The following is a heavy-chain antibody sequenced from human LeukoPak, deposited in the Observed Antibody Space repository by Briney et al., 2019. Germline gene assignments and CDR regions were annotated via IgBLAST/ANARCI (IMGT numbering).Heavy chain of an antibody. D-gene: IGHD4-17*01. V-gene: IGHV4-61*02. CDR1: GGSISSGSYY. CDR2: IYTSGST. Sequence: SETLSLTCTVSGGSISSGSYYWSWIRQPAGKGLEWIGRIYTSGSTNYNPSLKSRVTISVDTSKNQFSLKLSSVTAADTAVYYCARDPLGVRLFDPWGQGTLVTVSS. J-gene: IGHJ5*02. CDR3: ARDPLGVRLFDP.